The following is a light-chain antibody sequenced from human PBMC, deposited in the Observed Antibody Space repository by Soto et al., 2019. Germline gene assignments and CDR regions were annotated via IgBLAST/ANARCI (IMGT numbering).Light chain of an antibody. CDR2: WAS. CDR3: QQYYNTPFT. J-gene: IGKJ3*01. V-gene: IGKV4-1*01. CDR1: QSVLYRSNNKNS. Sequence: DIVMTQSPDSLAVSLGERATINCKSSQSVLYRSNNKNSLAWYQQKPGQPPKLLIYWASTRESGVPDRFSGSGSGTDFTLTXXSXXXXXXXXYXCQQYYNTPFTFGPGTKVDIK.